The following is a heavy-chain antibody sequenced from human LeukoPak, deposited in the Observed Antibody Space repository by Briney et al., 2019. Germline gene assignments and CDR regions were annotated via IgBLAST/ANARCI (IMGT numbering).Heavy chain of an antibody. D-gene: IGHD6-13*01. CDR3: ARGPSSSWSGLDF. J-gene: IGHJ4*02. V-gene: IGHV3-74*01. CDR1: GFSFSGHW. CDR2: ISPTGSTT. Sequence: GGSLRLSCAASGFSFSGHWMHWARQLPGKGLVWVSRISPTGSTTSYADSVKGRFTVSRDNAKNTLYLQVNNLRAEDTAVYYCARGPSSSWSGLDFWGQGTLLTVSS.